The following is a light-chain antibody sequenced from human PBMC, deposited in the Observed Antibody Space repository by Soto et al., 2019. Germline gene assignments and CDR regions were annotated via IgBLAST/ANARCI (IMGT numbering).Light chain of an antibody. J-gene: IGKJ5*01. Sequence: EIVMTQSPATLSVSPGERATLSCTASQSVSSKLAWYQQKPGQAPRLLIYGASTRATGIPARFSGSGSGTEFTLTISSLQSEDSAVYYCQHYNNWPSITFGQGTRLEIK. CDR3: QHYNNWPSIT. CDR1: QSVSSK. CDR2: GAS. V-gene: IGKV3-15*01.